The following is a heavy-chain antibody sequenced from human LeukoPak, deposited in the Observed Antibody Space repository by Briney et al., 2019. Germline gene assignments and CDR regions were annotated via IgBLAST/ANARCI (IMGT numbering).Heavy chain of an antibody. V-gene: IGHV1-46*01. Sequence: ASVKVSCKASGYTLTSYYMHWVRQAPGQGLEWMGIINPSGGSTSYAQKFQGRVTMTRDTSTSTVYMELSSLRSEDTAVYYCARCDFWSGYYTYYYYYGMDVWGQGTTVTVSS. CDR2: INPSGGST. J-gene: IGHJ6*02. D-gene: IGHD3-3*01. CDR3: ARCDFWSGYYTYYYYYGMDV. CDR1: GYTLTSYY.